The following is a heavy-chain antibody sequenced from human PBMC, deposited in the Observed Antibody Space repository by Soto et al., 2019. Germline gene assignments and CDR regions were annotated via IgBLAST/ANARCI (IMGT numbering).Heavy chain of an antibody. D-gene: IGHD2-2*01. CDR1: GGTFSSYA. J-gene: IGHJ6*02. Sequence: QVQLVQSGAEVKRPGSSVKVSCKASGGTFSSYAISWVRQAPGQGLEWMGGIIPSSGTANDAQKFQGRVRITADESTSTAYMELSSLRSEDTAVYYCARSQGSSTSLEIYYYYYYGMDVWGQGTTVTVSS. CDR2: IIPSSGTA. CDR3: ARSQGSSTSLEIYYYYYYGMDV. V-gene: IGHV1-69*01.